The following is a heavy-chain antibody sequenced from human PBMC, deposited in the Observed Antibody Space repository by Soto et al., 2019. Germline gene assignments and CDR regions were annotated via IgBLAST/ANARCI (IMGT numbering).Heavy chain of an antibody. Sequence: ASVKVSCKASGYSFNNYDIHWVRQAPGQRLEWLGWINGGTGNSKSSQNFQGRITITRDASAGTVYMEMSSLRSDDTAVYYCARGWQPSGTDAFDIWGQGTMVTVSS. J-gene: IGHJ3*02. CDR2: INGGTGNS. D-gene: IGHD3-10*01. CDR1: GYSFNNYD. CDR3: ARGWQPSGTDAFDI. V-gene: IGHV1-3*01.